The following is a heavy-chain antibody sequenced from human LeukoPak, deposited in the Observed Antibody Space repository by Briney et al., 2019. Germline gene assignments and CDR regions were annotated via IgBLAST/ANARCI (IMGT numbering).Heavy chain of an antibody. Sequence: PGGSLRLSCAASGFTFSSYEMHWVRQVPGKGLVWVSRISSDGRSTNYADSVKGRFIISRDNAKNTLYLQMNSLRAEDTAVYYCAVQLGTLDYWDQGTLVTVSS. CDR3: AVQLGTLDY. J-gene: IGHJ4*02. CDR1: GFTFSSYE. CDR2: ISSDGRST. V-gene: IGHV3-74*01. D-gene: IGHD5-18*01.